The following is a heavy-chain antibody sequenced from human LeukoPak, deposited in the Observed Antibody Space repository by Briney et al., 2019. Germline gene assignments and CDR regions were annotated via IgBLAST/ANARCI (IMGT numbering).Heavy chain of an antibody. V-gene: IGHV1-2*02. CDR3: ARGRVLRYFDWLFQTLGY. J-gene: IGHJ4*02. CDR2: INPNSGCT. D-gene: IGHD3-9*01. Sequence: ASVKVSCKASGYTFTGYYMHWVRQAPGQGLEWMGWINPNSGCTNYAQKFQGRVTMTRDTSISTAYMELSRLRSDDTAVYYCARGRVLRYFDWLFQTLGYWGQGTLVTVSS. CDR1: GYTFTGYY.